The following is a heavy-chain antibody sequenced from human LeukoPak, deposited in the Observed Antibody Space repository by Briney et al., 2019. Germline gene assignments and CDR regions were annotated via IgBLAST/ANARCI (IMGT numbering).Heavy chain of an antibody. D-gene: IGHD1-1*01. CDR1: GGSISSSSYY. Sequence: SETLSLTCIVSGGSISSSSYYWGWIRQPPGKGLEWIGSIYYSGSIYYNPSLKSRVTISVDTSKNQFSLKLSSVTAADTAVYYCARHLQGRDAFDIWGQGTMVTVSS. CDR2: IYYSGSI. CDR3: ARHLQGRDAFDI. V-gene: IGHV4-39*01. J-gene: IGHJ3*02.